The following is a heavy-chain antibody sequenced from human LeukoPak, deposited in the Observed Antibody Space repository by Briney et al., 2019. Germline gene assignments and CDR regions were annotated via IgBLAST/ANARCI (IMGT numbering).Heavy chain of an antibody. CDR3: AIFDFLFGEIDNWFDP. D-gene: IGHD3-16*01. Sequence: GESLKISCKGSGYSFTSYWIGWVRQMPGKGLEWMGIIYPGDSDTRYSPSFQGQVTISADKSISTAYLQWSSLKASDTAMYYCAIFDFLFGEIDNWFDPWGQGTQVTVSS. CDR1: GYSFTSYW. V-gene: IGHV5-51*01. J-gene: IGHJ5*02. CDR2: IYPGDSDT.